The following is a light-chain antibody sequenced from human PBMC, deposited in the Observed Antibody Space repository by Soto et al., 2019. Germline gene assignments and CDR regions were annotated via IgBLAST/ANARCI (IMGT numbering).Light chain of an antibody. CDR3: QQSYITAYS. CDR2: AAS. V-gene: IGKV1-39*01. Sequence: DIQMTQSPSSLPASIGDRATITCRASQTISTYLHWYQQKPGKAPKLLIYAASSLQSGVPSRVSGSGSGTDFTLIISSLEPEDFATFYCQQSYITAYSFGGGTKVEIK. J-gene: IGKJ4*01. CDR1: QTISTY.